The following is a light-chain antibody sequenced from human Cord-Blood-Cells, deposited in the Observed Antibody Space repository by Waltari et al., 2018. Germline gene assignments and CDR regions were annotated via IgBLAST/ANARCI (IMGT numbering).Light chain of an antibody. CDR2: AAS. V-gene: IGKV1-39*01. CDR3: QQIYSTPLT. CDR1: QSISSY. Sequence: DIQMTQSPSSLSASVVDRVTITCRASQSISSYLNWYQQKPGKAPKLLIYAASSLQSGVPSRFSGSGSGTDFTLTISSLQPEDFATYYCQQIYSTPLTFGGGTKVEIK. J-gene: IGKJ4*01.